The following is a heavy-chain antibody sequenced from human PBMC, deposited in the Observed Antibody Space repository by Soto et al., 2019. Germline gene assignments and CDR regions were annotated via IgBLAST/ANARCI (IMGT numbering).Heavy chain of an antibody. CDR2: IRNRANNYAT. CDR3: TTLRGADGGPGGRYFDL. V-gene: IGHV3-73*02. CDR1: GFSFSGSA. Sequence: EVQLVESGGGVVQPGESLKLSCAASGFSFSGSAMHWVRQASGKGLEWLGRIRNRANNYATVYAASVRGRFTLSRDDSKNTAHLQMKGLKIEDTAMYFCTTLRGADGGPGGRYFDLWGRGTLVIVSS. D-gene: IGHD4-17*01. J-gene: IGHJ2*01.